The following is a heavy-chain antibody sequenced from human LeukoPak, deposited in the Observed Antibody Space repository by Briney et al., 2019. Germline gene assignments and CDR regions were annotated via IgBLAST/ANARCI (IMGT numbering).Heavy chain of an antibody. J-gene: IGHJ4*02. CDR3: ASPSNYGSGSQLNY. Sequence: ASVKVSCKASGYTFTAYYMHWARQAAGQGLEWMGWINPSSGGTNYAQKFQGRVIMTRDTSISTAHMELSRLRSDDTAVYYCASPSNYGSGSQLNYWGQGTLVTVSS. CDR2: INPSSGGT. D-gene: IGHD3-10*01. V-gene: IGHV1-2*02. CDR1: GYTFTAYY.